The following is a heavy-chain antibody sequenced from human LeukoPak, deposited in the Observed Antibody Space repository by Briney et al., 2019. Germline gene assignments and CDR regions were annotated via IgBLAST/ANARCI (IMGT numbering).Heavy chain of an antibody. CDR2: IYYSGST. CDR3: ASSSSGWFLNYYGMDV. J-gene: IGHJ6*02. D-gene: IGHD6-19*01. Sequence: PSETLSLTCTVSGGSISSYYWSWIRQPPGKGLGWIGYIYYSGSTNYNPSLKSRVTISVDTSKNQFSLKLSSVTAADTAVYYCASSSSGWFLNYYGMDVWGQGTTVTVSS. CDR1: GGSISSYY. V-gene: IGHV4-59*08.